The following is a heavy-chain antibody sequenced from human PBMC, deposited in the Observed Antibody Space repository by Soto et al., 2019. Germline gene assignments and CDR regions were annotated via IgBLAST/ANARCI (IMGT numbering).Heavy chain of an antibody. CDR3: ARDWGAPGRGSALGYYYHFGMDV. CDR2: IKEYGSEA. V-gene: IGHV3-7*05. J-gene: IGHJ6*02. Sequence: EVQLVESGGGLVQPGGSLRLSCAASGFTFSTYWMNWVRQAAGKGLEWVANIKEYGSEAYYVDSVKGRFTISRDNAKKSLYLDMNSLRGEDTAVYYCARDWGAPGRGSALGYYYHFGMDVWGQGTTVTVPS. CDR1: GFTFSTYW. D-gene: IGHD3-16*01.